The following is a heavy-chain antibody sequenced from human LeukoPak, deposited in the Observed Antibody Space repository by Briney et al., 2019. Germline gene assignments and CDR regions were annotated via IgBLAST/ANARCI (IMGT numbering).Heavy chain of an antibody. CDR1: GDSIRSYY. J-gene: IGHJ4*02. Sequence: KASETLSLTCTVSGDSIRSYYWSWIRQPPGKRLEWIGFIHYSGDTNYNPSLKSRVTISVDTSKNQFSLRLNSVTAADTAVYYCARGVGARSSNFDYWGQGTLVTVSS. D-gene: IGHD1-26*01. CDR3: ARGVGARSSNFDY. V-gene: IGHV4-59*01. CDR2: IHYSGDT.